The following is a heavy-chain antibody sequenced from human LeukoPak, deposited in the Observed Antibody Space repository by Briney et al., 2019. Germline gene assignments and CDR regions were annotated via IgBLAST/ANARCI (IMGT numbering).Heavy chain of an antibody. CDR3: ARGPVSHDFDY. J-gene: IGHJ4*02. Sequence: SETLSLTCAVYGGSFSGYYWSWIRQPPGKGLEWIGYIYYSGSTYYNPSLKSRVAISVDTSKNQFSLKLSSVTAADTAVYYRARGPVSHDFDYWGQGTLVTVSS. CDR2: IYYSGST. CDR1: GGSFSGYY. D-gene: IGHD2-8*01. V-gene: IGHV4-30-4*08.